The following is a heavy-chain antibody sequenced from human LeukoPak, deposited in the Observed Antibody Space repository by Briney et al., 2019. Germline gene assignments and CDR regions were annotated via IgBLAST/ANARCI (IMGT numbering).Heavy chain of an antibody. Sequence: PGRALRLSCAASGFTFSNNAMHWVRRAPGKGLEWVAVISYDGINKYYADSVKGRFTISRDNSKNTLYLQMDSLRAEDTALYYCARDYSGNYYKGFDYWGQGTLVTVSS. V-gene: IGHV3-30-3*01. D-gene: IGHD1-26*01. CDR3: ARDYSGNYYKGFDY. CDR2: ISYDGINK. J-gene: IGHJ4*02. CDR1: GFTFSNNA.